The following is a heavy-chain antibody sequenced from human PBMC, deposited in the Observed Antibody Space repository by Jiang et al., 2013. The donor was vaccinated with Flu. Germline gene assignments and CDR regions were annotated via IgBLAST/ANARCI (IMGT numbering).Heavy chain of an antibody. J-gene: IGHJ3*02. CDR1: GFTFSSYE. V-gene: IGHV3-48*03. CDR2: ISSSGSTI. CDR3: AREAIEGDAFDI. Sequence: QPGGSLRLSCAASGFTFSSYEMNWVRQAPGKGLEWVSYISSSGSTIYYADSVKGRFTISRDNAKNSLYLQMNSLRAEDTAVYYCAREAIEGDAFDIWGQGTMVTVSS.